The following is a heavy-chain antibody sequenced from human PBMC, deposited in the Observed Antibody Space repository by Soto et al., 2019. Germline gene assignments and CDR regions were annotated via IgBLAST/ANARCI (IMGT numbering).Heavy chain of an antibody. CDR2: ISAYNGNT. Sequence: ASVKVSCKASGYTFTSYGISWVRQAPGQGLEWMGWISAYNGNTNYARKLQGRVTMTTDTSTSTAYMELRSLRSDDKAVYYCARGASIAAPHYYYYYGMDVWGQGTTVTVSS. J-gene: IGHJ6*02. V-gene: IGHV1-18*04. D-gene: IGHD6-6*01. CDR3: ARGASIAAPHYYYYYGMDV. CDR1: GYTFTSYG.